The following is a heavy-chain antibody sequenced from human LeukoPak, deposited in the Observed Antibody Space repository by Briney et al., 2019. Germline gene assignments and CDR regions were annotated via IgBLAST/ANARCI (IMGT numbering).Heavy chain of an antibody. CDR2: ICYSGSGST. Sequence: SETLSLTCTVSGGSISIYCWSWIRQPPGKGLVWIGYICYSGSGSTNYHPSLKSRVTISVDTSKNQFSLKLNSVTAADTAVYYCARPLKIVGGTPYYMDVWGKGTTVTVSS. J-gene: IGHJ6*03. D-gene: IGHD1-26*01. CDR1: GGSISIYC. V-gene: IGHV4-59*08. CDR3: ARPLKIVGGTPYYMDV.